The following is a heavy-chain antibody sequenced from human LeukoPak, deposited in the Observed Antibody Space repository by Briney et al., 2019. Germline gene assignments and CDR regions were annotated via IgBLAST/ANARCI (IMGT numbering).Heavy chain of an antibody. Sequence: ASVKVSCKASGYTFTSYGISWVRQAPGQGLEWMGWISAYNGNTNYAQKLQGRVTMTTDTSTSTAYMELRSLRSEDTAVYYCARESADIVAGYYVDYWGQGTLVTVSS. J-gene: IGHJ4*02. CDR1: GYTFTSYG. CDR3: ARESADIVAGYYVDY. D-gene: IGHD3-9*01. V-gene: IGHV1-18*01. CDR2: ISAYNGNT.